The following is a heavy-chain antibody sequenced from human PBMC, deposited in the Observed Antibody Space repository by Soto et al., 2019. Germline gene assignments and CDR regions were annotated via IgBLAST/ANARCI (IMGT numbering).Heavy chain of an antibody. J-gene: IGHJ6*02. CDR3: ARGLGTNGLDF. CDR1: GYKFITYG. CDR2: ISTYSGKT. V-gene: IGHV1-18*04. Sequence: ASVKVSCKASGYKFITYGITWVRQAPGQGLEWMGGISTYSGKTDYAQSLQDRVTMTTDTSTSTAYMELGSLRSDDTAVYYCARGLGTNGLDFWGQGTSVTVSS. D-gene: IGHD3-16*01.